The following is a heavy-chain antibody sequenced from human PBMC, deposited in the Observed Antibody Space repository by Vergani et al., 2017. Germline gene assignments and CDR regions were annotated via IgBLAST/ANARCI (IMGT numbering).Heavy chain of an antibody. D-gene: IGHD3-10*01. Sequence: QVQLQESGPGLVKPSETLSLTCTVSGGSISSYYWSWIRQPAGKGLEWIGRIYTSGSTNYNPSLKSRVTMSVDTSKNQFSLKLSSVTAADTAVYYCARSLLWFGELLYTNWFDPWGQGTLVTVSS. J-gene: IGHJ5*02. V-gene: IGHV4-4*07. CDR3: ARSLLWFGELLYTNWFDP. CDR1: GGSISSYY. CDR2: IYTSGST.